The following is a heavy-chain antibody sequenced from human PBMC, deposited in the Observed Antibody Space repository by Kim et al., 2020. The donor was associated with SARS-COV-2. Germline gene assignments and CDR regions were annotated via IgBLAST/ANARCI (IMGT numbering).Heavy chain of an antibody. CDR3: ARLGVGATFREDYLDY. V-gene: IGHV4-39*01. CDR1: GGSISSSSYY. Sequence: SETLSLTCTVSGGSISSSSYYWGWIRQPPGKGLEWIGSIYYSGSTYYNPSLKSRVTISVDTSKNQFSLKLSSVTAADTAVYYCARLGVGATFREDYLDYWGQGTLVTVSS. D-gene: IGHD1-26*01. J-gene: IGHJ4*02. CDR2: IYYSGST.